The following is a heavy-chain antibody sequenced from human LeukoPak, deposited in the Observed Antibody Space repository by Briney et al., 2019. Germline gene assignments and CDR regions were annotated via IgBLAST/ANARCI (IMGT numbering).Heavy chain of an antibody. V-gene: IGHV4-30-4*01. CDR1: GGSISSGDYY. Sequence: SETLSLTCTVSGGSISSGDYYWSWIRQGPGKGLEWIGNIYYSGSTYYNPSLKSRITVSVDTSKNQFSLKLSSVTAADTAVYYCARGPFYGDYYYYYGMDVWGKGTTVTVSS. CDR3: ARGPFYGDYYYYYGMDV. CDR2: IYYSGST. J-gene: IGHJ6*04. D-gene: IGHD4-17*01.